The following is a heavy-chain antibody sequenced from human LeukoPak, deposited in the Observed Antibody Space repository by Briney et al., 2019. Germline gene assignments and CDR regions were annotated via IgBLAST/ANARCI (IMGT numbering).Heavy chain of an antibody. CDR3: SRGVAGYLGHFDY. V-gene: IGHV3-23*01. CDR2: ISTTSGTT. D-gene: IGHD5-18*01. Sequence: GGSLRLSCAASGLTFTGYGMSWVRQALGRGLEWVSAISTTSGTTYYADSVKGRLTISRDNSKITQYLQMDRLRADNTAVYYCSRGVAGYLGHFDYWGQGTLVTVSS. J-gene: IGHJ4*02. CDR1: GLTFTGYG.